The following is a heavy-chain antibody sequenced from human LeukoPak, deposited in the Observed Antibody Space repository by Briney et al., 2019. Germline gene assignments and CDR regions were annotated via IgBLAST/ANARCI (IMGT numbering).Heavy chain of an antibody. CDR3: ASTLPPGDLGELSFNYFDY. Sequence: ASVKVSCKASGYIFTSSAMHWVRQAPGQRLEWMGWINAGNGNTKYSQKFQGRVTITRDTSTSTAYMELSSLRPEDTAVYYCASTLPPGDLGELSFNYFDYWGQGTLVTVSS. D-gene: IGHD3-16*02. CDR1: GYIFTSSA. V-gene: IGHV1-3*01. CDR2: INAGNGNT. J-gene: IGHJ4*02.